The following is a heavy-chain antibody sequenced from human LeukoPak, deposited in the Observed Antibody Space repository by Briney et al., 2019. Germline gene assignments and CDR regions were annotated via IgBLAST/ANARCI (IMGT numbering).Heavy chain of an antibody. J-gene: IGHJ4*02. D-gene: IGHD5-18*01. CDR3: ARLGYSHGHLFDY. CDR2: IYYSAST. V-gene: IGHV4-59*08. Sequence: SDTLTLTCTVSDDSISSYDWSWIRKPPGKGLEWIGYIYYSASTNYNSSLKSRVTISVGTSKKQFSLKLSSVTAADTDVYDCARLGYSHGHLFDYWGQGTLVTVSS. CDR1: DDSISSYD.